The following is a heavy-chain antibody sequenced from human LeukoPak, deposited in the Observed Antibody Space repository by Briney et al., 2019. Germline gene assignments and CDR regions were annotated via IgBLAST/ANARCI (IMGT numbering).Heavy chain of an antibody. D-gene: IGHD6-19*01. J-gene: IGHJ4*02. Sequence: GRSLRLSCAASGFTFSSYGMHWVRQAPGKGLEWVAVISYDGSNKYYADSVKGRFTISRDNAKNTLYLQMNSLRAEDTAVYYCARTIAVAGRGGVDYWGQGTLVTVSS. V-gene: IGHV3-30*03. CDR3: ARTIAVAGRGGVDY. CDR2: ISYDGSNK. CDR1: GFTFSSYG.